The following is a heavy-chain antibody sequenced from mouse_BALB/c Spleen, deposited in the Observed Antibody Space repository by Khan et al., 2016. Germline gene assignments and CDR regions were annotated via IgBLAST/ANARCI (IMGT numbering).Heavy chain of an antibody. CDR3: ARQGDYGYDVY. Sequence: EVKLLESGGGLVQPGGSLKLSCAASGFDFSRYWMSWVRQAPGKGLEWIGEINPASSTINYTPSLKDKFIISRDNAKNTLYLQMSKVRSEDTALYYCARQGDYGYDVYWGQGTTLTVSS. D-gene: IGHD2-2*01. CDR1: GFDFSRYW. J-gene: IGHJ2*01. V-gene: IGHV4-1*02. CDR2: INPASSTI.